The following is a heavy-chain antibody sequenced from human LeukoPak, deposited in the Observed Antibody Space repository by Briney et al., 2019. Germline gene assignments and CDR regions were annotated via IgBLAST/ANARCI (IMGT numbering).Heavy chain of an antibody. V-gene: IGHV3-21*01. CDR3: ARALGSGRQNAYDI. CDR1: GFTFSSYS. J-gene: IGHJ3*02. Sequence: GGSLRLSCAASGFTFSSYSMNWVRQAPGKGLEWVSSISSSSSYIYYADSVKGRFTISRDNAKNSLYLQMNSLRAEDTAVYYCARALGSGRQNAYDIWGQGTMVTVSS. D-gene: IGHD3-10*01. CDR2: ISSSSSYI.